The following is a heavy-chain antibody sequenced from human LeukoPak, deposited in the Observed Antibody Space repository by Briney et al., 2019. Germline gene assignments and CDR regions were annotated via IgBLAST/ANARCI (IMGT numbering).Heavy chain of an antibody. Sequence: PGGSLRLSCAASGFTFSSYSMNWVRQAPGKGPEWVSSISSSSSYIYYADSVKGRFTISRDNAKNSLYLQMNSLRAEDTAVYYCARRFGDGYKTPVDYWGQGTLVTVSS. CDR2: ISSSSSYI. CDR3: ARRFGDGYKTPVDY. V-gene: IGHV3-21*01. CDR1: GFTFSSYS. D-gene: IGHD5-24*01. J-gene: IGHJ4*02.